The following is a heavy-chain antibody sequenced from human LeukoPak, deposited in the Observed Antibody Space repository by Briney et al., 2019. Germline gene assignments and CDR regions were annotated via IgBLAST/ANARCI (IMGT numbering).Heavy chain of an antibody. J-gene: IGHJ4*01. CDR1: GYHLSSGYY. CDR2: GFHIGMT. Sequence: KPSDTLSLTCAVSGYHLSSGYYWGWLRQPLGKGLQWIGSGFHIGMTYYNPSLKSRVTVSLDTSRNEVSLKLNSMTAADTAVYFCVRYTSKGQPPMIRVAFPDHWGRGTLVTVSS. CDR3: VRYTSKGQPPMIRVAFPDH. D-gene: IGHD3-22*01. V-gene: IGHV4-38-2*01.